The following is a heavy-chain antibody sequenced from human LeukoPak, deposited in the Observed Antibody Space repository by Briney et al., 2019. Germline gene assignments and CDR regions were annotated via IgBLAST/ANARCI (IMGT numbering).Heavy chain of an antibody. CDR1: GYSFTSYW. J-gene: IGHJ4*02. D-gene: IGHD4-11*01. V-gene: IGHV5-51*01. CDR3: ARGALLVTHYFDY. CDR2: IYPGDSDT. Sequence: GESLKISCKGSGYSFTSYWIGWVRQMPGKGLEWMGIIYPGDSDTRYSPSFQGQVTISADKSVSTAYLQWSSLKASDTAMYYCARGALLVTHYFDYWGQGTLVTVSS.